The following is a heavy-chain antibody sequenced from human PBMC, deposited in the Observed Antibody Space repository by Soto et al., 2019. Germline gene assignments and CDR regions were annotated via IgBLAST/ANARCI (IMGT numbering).Heavy chain of an antibody. CDR1: GGSISNYY. J-gene: IGHJ5*02. V-gene: IGHV4-59*01. CDR3: ARDPGSGSYYGWFDP. CDR2: IYYSGST. Sequence: SETLSLTCTVSGGSISNYYWNWIRQPPGKGLEWIGYIYYSGSTNYNPSLKSRVTISVDTSKNQFSLKLSSVTAADTAVYYCARDPGSGSYYGWFDPWGQGTLVTVSS. D-gene: IGHD3-10*01.